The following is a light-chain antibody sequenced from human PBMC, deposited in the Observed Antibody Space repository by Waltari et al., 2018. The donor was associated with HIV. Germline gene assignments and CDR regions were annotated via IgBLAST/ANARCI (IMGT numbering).Light chain of an antibody. CDR3: CSYAGGRVFVL. V-gene: IGLV2-23*02. J-gene: IGLJ2*01. CDR2: EVT. CDR1: ISDIGSYNL. Sequence: QSALTQPASVSGSPGQSITISCTGTISDIGSYNLVSWYQQYPGRAPKLIIYEVTKRPPGVSDRFSGSKSGNRASLTVAGLKVEDEADYYCCSYAGGRVFVLFGGGTRLTV.